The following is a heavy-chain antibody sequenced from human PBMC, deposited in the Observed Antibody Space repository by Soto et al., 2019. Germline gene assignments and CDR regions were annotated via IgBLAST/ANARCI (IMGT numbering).Heavy chain of an antibody. Sequence: EVQLVESGGGLVQPGGSLRLSCVASGFTFSAYWMTWVRQAPGKGLEWLANIKEDGSETHDLDGRFAISRDNAKNSLYLLMRSMRAEGMAVYYCARLRGDYFDNWGQGTLVTVSS. V-gene: IGHV3-7*01. J-gene: IGHJ4*02. CDR1: GFTFSAYW. CDR3: ARLRGDYFDN. CDR2: IKEDGSET.